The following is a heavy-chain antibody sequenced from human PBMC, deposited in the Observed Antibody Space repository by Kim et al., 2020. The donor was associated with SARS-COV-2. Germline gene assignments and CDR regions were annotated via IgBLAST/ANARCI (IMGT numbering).Heavy chain of an antibody. CDR3: ARGNKYLFDY. V-gene: IGHV7-4-1*02. CDR2: NP. Sequence: NPADAQGFTGRFVFSIDTSVSTAYLQLSGLQAEDTAVYYCARGNKYLFDYWGQGTLVTVSS. J-gene: IGHJ4*02. D-gene: IGHD2-2*02.